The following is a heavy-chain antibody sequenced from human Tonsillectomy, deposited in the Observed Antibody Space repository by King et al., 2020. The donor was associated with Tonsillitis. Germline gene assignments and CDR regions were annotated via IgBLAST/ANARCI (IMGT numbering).Heavy chain of an antibody. CDR1: GFTFSSYA. Sequence: DVQLVESGGGLVQTGGSLRFSCAASGFTFSSYAMSWVRQAPGKGLEWVSAISGSGGSTYYADSVKGRFTSSRDNSKNTLYLQMNSLRAEDTAVYYCAKMGARIPMVRGVPDYYYYGMDVWGQGTTVTVSS. V-gene: IGHV3-23*04. CDR3: AKMGARIPMVRGVPDYYYYGMDV. J-gene: IGHJ6*02. D-gene: IGHD3-10*01. CDR2: ISGSGGST.